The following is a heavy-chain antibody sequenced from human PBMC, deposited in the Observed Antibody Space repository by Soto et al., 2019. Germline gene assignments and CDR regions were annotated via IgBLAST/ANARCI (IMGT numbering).Heavy chain of an antibody. CDR3: ARDAPQDPLIAAAGTPPNDY. V-gene: IGHV3-33*01. CDR2: IWYDGSNK. D-gene: IGHD6-13*01. J-gene: IGHJ4*02. CDR1: GFTFSSYG. Sequence: GGSLRLSCAASGFTFSSYGMHWVRQAPGKGLEWVAVIWYDGSNKYYADSVKGRFTISRDNSKNTLYLQMNSLRAEDTAVYYCARDAPQDPLIAAAGTPPNDYWGQGTLVTVSS.